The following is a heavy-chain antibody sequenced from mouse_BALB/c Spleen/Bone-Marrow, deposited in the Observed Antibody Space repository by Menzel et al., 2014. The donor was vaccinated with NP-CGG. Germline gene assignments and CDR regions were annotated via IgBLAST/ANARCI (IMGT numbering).Heavy chain of an antibody. J-gene: IGHJ4*01. CDR1: GFSLTSYG. V-gene: IGHV2-6-1*01. D-gene: IGHD2-1*01. Sequence: VQGVESGPGLVTPSQSLSIPCTISGFSLTSYGVHWVRQPPGKGLEWLVVIWSDGSTTYNSALKSRLSISKDNSKSQVFLKMNSLQTDGTAMYYCARNGNFYAMDYWGQGTSVTVSS. CDR3: ARNGNFYAMDY. CDR2: IWSDGST.